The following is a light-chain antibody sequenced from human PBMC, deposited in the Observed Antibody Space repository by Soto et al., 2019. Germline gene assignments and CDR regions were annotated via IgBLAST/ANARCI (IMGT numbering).Light chain of an antibody. Sequence: QSVLTQPPSASGTPGQRVTISCSGSSSNIGSNTVNWYQQLPGTAPKLLIYSNNQRPSGVPDRFSGSTSGTSASLAISGLQSEDDAAYYCAAWDDSLNGYVVFGGGTQLTVL. CDR2: SNN. V-gene: IGLV1-44*01. J-gene: IGLJ2*01. CDR1: SSNIGSNT. CDR3: AAWDDSLNGYVV.